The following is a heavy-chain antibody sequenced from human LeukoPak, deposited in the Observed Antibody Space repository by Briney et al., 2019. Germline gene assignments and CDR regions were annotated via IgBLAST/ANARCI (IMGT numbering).Heavy chain of an antibody. CDR1: GFTFSSYG. D-gene: IGHD1-26*01. Sequence: GGSLRLSCAASGFTFSSYGMHWVRQAPGKGLEWVAFIRYDGSNKYYADSVKGRFTISRDNSKNTLYLQMNSLRAEDTAVYYCAKVGGSGSYYAYYFDYWGLGTLVTVSS. CDR3: AKVGGSGSYYAYYFDY. V-gene: IGHV3-30*02. CDR2: IRYDGSNK. J-gene: IGHJ4*02.